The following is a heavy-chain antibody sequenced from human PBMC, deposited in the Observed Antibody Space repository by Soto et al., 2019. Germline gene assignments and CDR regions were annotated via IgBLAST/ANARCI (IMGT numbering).Heavy chain of an antibody. CDR1: GFTFSSYC. Sequence: PGGSLILSCASSGFTFSSYCMHWVRQAPGKGLEWVAVISYDGSNKYYADSVKGRFTISRDNSKNTLYLQMNSLRAEDTAVYYCAKDVAAGTGYYYYGMDVWGQGTTVTVSS. CDR2: ISYDGSNK. D-gene: IGHD6-19*01. V-gene: IGHV3-30*18. CDR3: AKDVAAGTGYYYYGMDV. J-gene: IGHJ6*02.